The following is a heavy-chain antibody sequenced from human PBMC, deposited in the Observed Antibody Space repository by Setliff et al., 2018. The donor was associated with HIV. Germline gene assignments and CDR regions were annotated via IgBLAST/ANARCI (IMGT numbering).Heavy chain of an antibody. CDR3: ARVSITYWYSIPTFYYYYMDV. Sequence: SETLSLTCAVYGGSFSGYHWNWIRQPPGKGLEWTGEINHSGRTNYNPSLKSRVTISVDTSKNQFSLKLRSVTAADTAMYYCARVSITYWYSIPTFYYYYMDVWGKGTKVTVSS. D-gene: IGHD2-15*01. V-gene: IGHV4-34*01. CDR1: GGSFSGYH. J-gene: IGHJ6*03. CDR2: INHSGRT.